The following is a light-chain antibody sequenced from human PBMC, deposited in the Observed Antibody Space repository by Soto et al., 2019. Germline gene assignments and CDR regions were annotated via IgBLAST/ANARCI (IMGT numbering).Light chain of an antibody. CDR2: DAS. Sequence: DIQMTQSPSTLSASVGDRVTITCRASQSINNELAWYQQKPGKAPNLLMYDASTLERGVPSRFSGTGSGTEFTLTISSLQPDDFATYYCQQYHRSPITFGQGTRLEIK. V-gene: IGKV1-5*01. CDR3: QQYHRSPIT. CDR1: QSINNE. J-gene: IGKJ5*01.